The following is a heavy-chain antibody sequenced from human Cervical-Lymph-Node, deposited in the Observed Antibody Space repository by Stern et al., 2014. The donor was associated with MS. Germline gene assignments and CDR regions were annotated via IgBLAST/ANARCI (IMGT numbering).Heavy chain of an antibody. CDR1: GFTFRSYS. J-gene: IGHJ6*02. Sequence: EVQLVQSGGGLVQPGGSLRLSCAAAGFTFRSYSINWLRQAPGKGLEWVSYIRSGSTTIYFADSVKGRFTISRDNAKNSLYLQMNSLRAEDTAVYYCARDMHVWGQGTTVTVSS. V-gene: IGHV3-48*01. CDR3: ARDMHV. CDR2: IRSGSTTI.